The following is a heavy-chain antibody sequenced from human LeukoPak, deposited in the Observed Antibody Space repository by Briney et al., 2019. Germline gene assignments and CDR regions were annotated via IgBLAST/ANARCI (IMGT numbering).Heavy chain of an antibody. CDR3: ASSYGSGSYYSSLDY. CDR2: IYPGDSDT. V-gene: IGHV5-51*01. CDR1: GYSFTSYW. D-gene: IGHD3-10*01. J-gene: IGHJ4*02. Sequence: GESLKISCKGSGYSFTSYWIGWVRQMPGKGLEWMGIIYPGDSDTRYGPSFQGQVTISADKSISTAYLQWSSLKASDTAMYYCASSYGSGSYYSSLDYWGQGTLVTVSS.